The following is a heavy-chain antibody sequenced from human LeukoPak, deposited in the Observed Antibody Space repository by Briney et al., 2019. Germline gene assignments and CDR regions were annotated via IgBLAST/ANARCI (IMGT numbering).Heavy chain of an antibody. CDR1: GYTFTTSG. D-gene: IGHD3-10*01. CDR2: ISPYNGDT. V-gene: IGHV1-18*01. CDR3: ARCRGPTRLDYYGSGSYYNPEDY. Sequence: ASVKVSCKASGYTFTTSGISWVRQAPGQGLEWLGWISPYNGDTIYAQKLQGRVTMTTDTSTSTAYMELRSLSSDDTAVYYCARCRGPTRLDYYGSGSYYNPEDYWGQGTLVTVSS. J-gene: IGHJ4*02.